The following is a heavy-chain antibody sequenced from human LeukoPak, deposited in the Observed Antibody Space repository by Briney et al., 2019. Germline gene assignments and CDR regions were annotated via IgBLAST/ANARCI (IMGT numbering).Heavy chain of an antibody. V-gene: IGHV3-48*03. CDR3: AREALTYYYDSSGYNY. CDR2: ISSSGSTI. CDR1: GFTFSSYA. J-gene: IGHJ4*02. D-gene: IGHD3-22*01. Sequence: GGSLRLSCAASGFTFSSYAMSWVRQAPGKGLEWVSYISSSGSTIYYADSVKGRFTISRDNAKNSLYLQMNSLRAEDTAVYYCAREALTYYYDSSGYNYWGQGTLVTVPS.